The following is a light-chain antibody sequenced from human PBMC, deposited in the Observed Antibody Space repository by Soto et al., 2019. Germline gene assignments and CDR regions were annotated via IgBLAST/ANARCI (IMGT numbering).Light chain of an antibody. Sequence: EIVLTQSPGTLSLSPGERATLSCPASQRISSSSLAWYQQKPGQAPRLLIYGASSRATGIPDRFSGSGSGNDFTLTISRLEPEDFAVYYCQQYGSSATFGQGTKVE. CDR1: QRISSSS. J-gene: IGKJ1*01. CDR2: GAS. V-gene: IGKV3-20*01. CDR3: QQYGSSAT.